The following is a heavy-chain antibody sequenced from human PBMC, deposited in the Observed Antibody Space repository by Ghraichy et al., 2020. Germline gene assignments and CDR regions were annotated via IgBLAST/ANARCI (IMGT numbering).Heavy chain of an antibody. D-gene: IGHD3-3*01. CDR2: ISGSGGST. V-gene: IGHV3-23*01. Sequence: GGSLRLSCAASGFTFSSYAMSWVRQAPGKGLEWVSAISGSGGSTYYADSVKGRFTISRDNSKNTLYLQMNSLRAEDTAVYYCAKVATTIFGVVIKDWYFDLWGRGTLVTVSS. CDR1: GFTFSSYA. CDR3: AKVATTIFGVVIKDWYFDL. J-gene: IGHJ2*01.